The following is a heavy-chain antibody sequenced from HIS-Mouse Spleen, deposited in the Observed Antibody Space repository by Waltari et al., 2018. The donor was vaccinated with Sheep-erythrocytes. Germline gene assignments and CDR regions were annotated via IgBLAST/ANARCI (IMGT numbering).Heavy chain of an antibody. CDR1: GFTSRSHS. J-gene: IGHJ4*02. CDR3: ARVASGATFDY. CDR2: ISSGSSYI. Sequence: EVQLVESGGGLVKPGGSLRLSCAASGFTSRSHSRYWFAQAPGKGLEWGSSISSGSSYIYYADSVKGRFTISRDNAKNSLYLQMNRLRAEDTAVYYCARVASGATFDYWGQGTLVTVSS. D-gene: IGHD1-26*01. V-gene: IGHV3-21*01.